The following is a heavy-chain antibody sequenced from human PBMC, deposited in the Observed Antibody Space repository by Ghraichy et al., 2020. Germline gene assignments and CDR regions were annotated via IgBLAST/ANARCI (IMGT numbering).Heavy chain of an antibody. CDR2: IYYSGST. V-gene: IGHV4-39*01. CDR1: GGSISSSSYY. D-gene: IGHD6-13*01. J-gene: IGHJ4*02. CDR3: ARLGGECQYSSSCGGIDY. Sequence: SETLSLTCTVSGGSISSSSYYWGWIRQPPGKGLEWIGSIYYSGSTYYNPSLKSRVTISVDTSKNQFSLKLSSVTAADTAVYYCARLGGECQYSSSCGGIDYWGQGTLVTVSS.